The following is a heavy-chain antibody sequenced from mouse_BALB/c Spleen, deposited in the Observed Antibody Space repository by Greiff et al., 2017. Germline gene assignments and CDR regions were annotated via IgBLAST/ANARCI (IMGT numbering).Heavy chain of an antibody. J-gene: IGHJ2*01. Sequence: LQQPGSELVRPGASVKLSCKASGYTFTSYWMHWVKQRPGQGLEWIGNIYPGSGSTNYDEKFKSKATLTVDTSSSTAYMQLSSLTSEDSAVYYCTREGAYCYDVLFDYWGQGTTLTVSS. V-gene: IGHV1S22*01. CDR3: TREGAYCYDVLFDY. CDR1: GYTFTSYW. D-gene: IGHD2-12*01. CDR2: IYPGSGST.